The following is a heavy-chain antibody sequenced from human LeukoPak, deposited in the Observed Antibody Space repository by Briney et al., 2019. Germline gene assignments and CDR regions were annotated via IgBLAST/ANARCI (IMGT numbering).Heavy chain of an antibody. CDR3: ARGRYYKF. CDR2: INHSGST. Sequence: SKTLSLTCAVYGGSFSGYYWSWIRQPPGKGLEWIGEINHSGSTNYNPSLKSRVTISVDTSKNQFSLKLSSVTAADTAVYYCARGRYYKFWGQGTLVTVSS. D-gene: IGHD3-10*01. V-gene: IGHV4-34*01. J-gene: IGHJ4*02. CDR1: GGSFSGYY.